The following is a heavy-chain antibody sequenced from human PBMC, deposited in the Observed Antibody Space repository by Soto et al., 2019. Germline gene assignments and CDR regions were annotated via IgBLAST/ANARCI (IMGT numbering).Heavy chain of an antibody. V-gene: IGHV3-23*01. Sequence: PGGSLRLCVVASGITFGSRGMSCVRQGPGEGLEWVSSTTDTGGDAKYADSVRGRFTISRDNSKNTLYLQMSSLRVDDSAVYYCARGSTDSYPGSRIFDFWGRGTLVTVSS. CDR3: ARGSTDSYPGSRIFDF. CDR1: GITFGSRG. J-gene: IGHJ4*02. CDR2: TTDTGGDA. D-gene: IGHD3-10*01.